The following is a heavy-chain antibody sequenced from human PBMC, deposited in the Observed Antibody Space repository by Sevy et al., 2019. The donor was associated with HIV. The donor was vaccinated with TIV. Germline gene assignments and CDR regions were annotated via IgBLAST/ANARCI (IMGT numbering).Heavy chain of an antibody. J-gene: IGHJ5*02. D-gene: IGHD3-3*01. CDR2: IYTSGST. V-gene: IGHV4-4*07. Sequence: SETQSLTCTVSGGSISSYYWSWIRQPAGKGLEWIGRIYTSGSTNYNPSLKSRVTMSVDTSKNQFSLKLGSVTAADTAVYYCARVNGYDFWSGYSKEGTNWFDPWGQGTLVTVSS. CDR3: ARVNGYDFWSGYSKEGTNWFDP. CDR1: GGSISSYY.